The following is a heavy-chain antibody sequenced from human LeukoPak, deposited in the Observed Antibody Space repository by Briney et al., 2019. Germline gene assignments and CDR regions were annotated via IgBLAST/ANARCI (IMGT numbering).Heavy chain of an antibody. V-gene: IGHV3-23*01. J-gene: IGHJ5*02. D-gene: IGHD6-19*01. CDR2: ISGSGGST. CDR1: GFTFSSYA. Sequence: PGGSLRLSCAASGFTFSSYAMSWVRQAPGKGLEWVSAISGSGGSTYYADSVKGRFTISRDNSKNTLYLQMNSLRAEDTAVYYCAKDHSPGYSSGWSVPDWFDPWGQGTLVTVSS. CDR3: AKDHSPGYSSGWSVPDWFDP.